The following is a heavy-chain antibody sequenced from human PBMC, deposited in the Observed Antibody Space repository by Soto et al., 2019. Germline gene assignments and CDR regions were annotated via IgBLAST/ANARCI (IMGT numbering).Heavy chain of an antibody. D-gene: IGHD6-13*01. Sequence: QVQLVQSGAEVKKPGASVKVSCKASGYTFTSYAMHWVRQAPGQRLEWMGWIHAGNGNTIYSQKFQGRVTITRDTSASRDYMELSSLRSEDTAVYYCARDLARPRQQLVTTRFDYWGQGTMVTVS. J-gene: IGHJ4*02. V-gene: IGHV1-3*01. CDR3: ARDLARPRQQLVTTRFDY. CDR2: IHAGNGNT. CDR1: GYTFTSYA.